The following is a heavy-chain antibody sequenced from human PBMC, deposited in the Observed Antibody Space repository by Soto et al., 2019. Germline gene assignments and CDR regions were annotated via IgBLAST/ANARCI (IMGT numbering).Heavy chain of an antibody. CDR3: ARVVPGAEAWFGP. CDR1: GYTFSNYG. V-gene: IGHV1-18*01. CDR2: ISLYSDGT. D-gene: IGHD2-2*01. Sequence: ASVKVSCKTSGYTFSNYGTTWVRQAPGQPLEWLGWISLYSDGTNYAQKFQGRVSMTTDTSTTTAYMELRSLRSDDTAVYYCARVVPGAEAWFGPWGQGTLVTVSS. J-gene: IGHJ5*02.